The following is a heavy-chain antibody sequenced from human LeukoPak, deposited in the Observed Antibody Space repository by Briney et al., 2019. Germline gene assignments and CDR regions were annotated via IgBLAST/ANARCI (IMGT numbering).Heavy chain of an antibody. CDR3: TYLSWGSFDY. J-gene: IGHJ4*02. V-gene: IGHV3-49*04. D-gene: IGHD3-16*01. CDR1: GFTFSSYA. Sequence: GGSLRLSCGASGFTFSSYAMSWVRQAPGKGLEWVGFIRSKAYGGTTEYAASVKGRFTISRDDSKSIAYLQMNSLKTEDTAVYYCTYLSWGSFDYRGQGTLVTVS. CDR2: IRSKAYGGTT.